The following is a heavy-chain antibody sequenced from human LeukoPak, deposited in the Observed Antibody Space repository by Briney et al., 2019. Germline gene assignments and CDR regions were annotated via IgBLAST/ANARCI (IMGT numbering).Heavy chain of an antibody. V-gene: IGHV3-21*01. J-gene: IGHJ4*02. CDR3: ARGSITGDLDY. CDR1: GFTFSSYS. D-gene: IGHD7-27*01. CDR2: ISSSSSYI. Sequence: GGSLRLSCAASGFTFSSYSMNWVRQAPGKGLEWVSSISSSSSYIYHADSVKGRFTISRDNAKNSLYLQMNSLRAEDTAVYYCARGSITGDLDYWGQGTLVTVSS.